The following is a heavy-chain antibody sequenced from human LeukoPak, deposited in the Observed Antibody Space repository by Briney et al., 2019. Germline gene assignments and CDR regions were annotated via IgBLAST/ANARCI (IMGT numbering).Heavy chain of an antibody. CDR1: GYTFTSYA. J-gene: IGHJ4*02. V-gene: IGHV1-3*01. Sequence: VASVKVSCKASGYTFTSYAMHWVRQAPGQRLEWMGWINAGNGNTKYSQKFQGRVTITRDTSTSTAYMELRSLRSDDTAVYYCARGHYDFWSGYGPPDYWGQGTLVTVSS. CDR2: INAGNGNT. D-gene: IGHD3-3*01. CDR3: ARGHYDFWSGYGPPDY.